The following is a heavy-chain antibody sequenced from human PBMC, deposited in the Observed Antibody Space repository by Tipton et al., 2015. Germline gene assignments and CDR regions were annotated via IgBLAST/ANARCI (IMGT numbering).Heavy chain of an antibody. CDR3: AKKRGNEPFDY. Sequence: QSGPEVKKPGESLKISCKGSGYNFASYWIGWVRQMPGKGLEWMGNIYPADSDTRYSLSFQGQVTISADKSISTAYLQWSSLKASDSAMYYCAKKRGNEPFDYWGQGTLVTVSS. V-gene: IGHV5-51*01. CDR2: IYPADSDT. CDR1: GYNFASYW. D-gene: IGHD1-1*01. J-gene: IGHJ4*02.